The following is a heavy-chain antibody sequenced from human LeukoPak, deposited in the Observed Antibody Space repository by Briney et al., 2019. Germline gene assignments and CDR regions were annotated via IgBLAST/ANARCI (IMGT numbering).Heavy chain of an antibody. CDR2: INHGGNT. Sequence: SETLSLTCAVYGVSFSGYYWSWIRQPPGKGLEWIGEINHGGNTYYNPSLMSRVTILEDTSKSQFSLTLSSVTAADTAVYYCARGSRLGRSYDRSGYYYYWGQGTLVAVSS. V-gene: IGHV4-34*01. CDR3: ARGSRLGRSYDRSGYYYY. J-gene: IGHJ4*02. D-gene: IGHD3-22*01. CDR1: GVSFSGYY.